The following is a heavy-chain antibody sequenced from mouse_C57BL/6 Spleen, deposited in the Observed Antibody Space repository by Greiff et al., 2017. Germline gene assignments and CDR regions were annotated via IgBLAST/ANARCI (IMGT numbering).Heavy chain of an antibody. J-gene: IGHJ1*03. V-gene: IGHV1-64*01. Sequence: QVQLQQSGAELVKPGASVKLSCKASGYTFTNYYMHWVKQRPGQGLEWIGMINPNDGNTNYNQKFKGKATLTVDQSSSTAYMQLNSLTSEDSAVYYCANYGYYWCFDDWGKGTTVTVSS. D-gene: IGHD2-2*01. CDR2: INPNDGNT. CDR3: ANYGYYWCFDD. CDR1: GYTFTNYY.